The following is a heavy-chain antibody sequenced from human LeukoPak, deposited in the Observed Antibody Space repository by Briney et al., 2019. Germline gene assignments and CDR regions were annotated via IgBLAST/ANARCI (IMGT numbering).Heavy chain of an antibody. J-gene: IGHJ4*02. CDR3: ARLHGSSWEPFDY. Sequence: GEFLKISCKGSGYNFINYWIGWVRQMPGKGLECMGIIYPGGSDTRYSPSFQGQVTISADKSISTAYLQWSTLKASDTAMYYCARLHGSSWEPFDYWGQGTLVTVSS. D-gene: IGHD1-26*01. CDR1: GYNFINYW. V-gene: IGHV5-51*01. CDR2: IYPGGSDT.